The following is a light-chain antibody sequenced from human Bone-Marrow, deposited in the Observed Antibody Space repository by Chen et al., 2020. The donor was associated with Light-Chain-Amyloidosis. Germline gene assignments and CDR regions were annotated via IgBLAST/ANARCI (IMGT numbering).Light chain of an antibody. CDR1: QSVSSTY. Sequence: EIVLTQSPGTLSLSPGERATLSCRASQSVSSTYLAWYQQKPGQGPRLLIYGASTRATGIPDRFSGSGSGTDFTLTISGQEPEDFAVYSCHLYGRSPPCTFGQGIKLEIK. CDR3: HLYGRSPPCT. V-gene: IGKV3-20*01. CDR2: GAS. J-gene: IGKJ2*02.